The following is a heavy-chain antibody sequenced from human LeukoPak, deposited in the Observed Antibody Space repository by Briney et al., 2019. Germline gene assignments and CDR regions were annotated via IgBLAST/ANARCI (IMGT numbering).Heavy chain of an antibody. D-gene: IGHD3-3*01. CDR3: ARAPSADS. CDR1: GFTFSTYT. CDR2: IISVGTSK. J-gene: IGHJ4*02. Sequence: PGRSLRLSWAVSGFTFSTYTMNWVRQPPGKVLEWVSSIISVGTSKYYADSVKGRFTISRDNGKSSLYLQLNSLRAEDTAGYSCARAPSADSWGQGTLVTVSS. V-gene: IGHV3-21*01.